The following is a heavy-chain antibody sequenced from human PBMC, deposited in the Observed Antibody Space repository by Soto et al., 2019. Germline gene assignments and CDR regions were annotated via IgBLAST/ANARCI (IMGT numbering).Heavy chain of an antibody. CDR1: GFTFSSYS. J-gene: IGHJ3*02. V-gene: IGHV3-21*01. Sequence: GGSLRLSCAASGFTFSSYSMNWVRQAPGKGLESVSSISSSSSYIYYADSVKGRFTISRDNAKNSLYLQMNSLRAEDTAVYYCAREGHYYDSSGYPGEEAFDIWGQGTMVTVSS. D-gene: IGHD3-22*01. CDR2: ISSSSSYI. CDR3: AREGHYYDSSGYPGEEAFDI.